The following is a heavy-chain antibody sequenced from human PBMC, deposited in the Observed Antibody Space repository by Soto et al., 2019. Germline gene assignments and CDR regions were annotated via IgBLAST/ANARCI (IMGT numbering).Heavy chain of an antibody. Sequence: SETLSLTCTVSGGSVSSSNYYWSWIRQPPRKGLEWIGYIYYSGSTNYNPSLKSRVAISVDTSKNQFSLKLSSVTATDPAVYYCATLAVAGSLYYYGTDVWGQGTTVTLSS. CDR3: ATLAVAGSLYYYGTDV. CDR2: IYYSGST. J-gene: IGHJ6*02. V-gene: IGHV4-61*01. CDR1: GGSVSSSNYY. D-gene: IGHD6-19*01.